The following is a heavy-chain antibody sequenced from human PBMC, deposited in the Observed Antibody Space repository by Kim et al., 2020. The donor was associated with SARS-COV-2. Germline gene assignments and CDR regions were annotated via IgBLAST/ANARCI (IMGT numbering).Heavy chain of an antibody. Sequence: QGRVTITADESTSTAYMELSSLRSEDTAVYYCARGLYYYDILTGYPYYFDYWGQGTLVTVSS. V-gene: IGHV1-69*01. CDR3: ARGLYYYDILTGYPYYFDY. D-gene: IGHD3-9*01. J-gene: IGHJ4*02.